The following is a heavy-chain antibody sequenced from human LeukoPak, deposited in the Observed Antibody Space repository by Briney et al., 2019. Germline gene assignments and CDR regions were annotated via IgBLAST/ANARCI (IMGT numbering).Heavy chain of an antibody. CDR3: VRDSSGYNWFDP. D-gene: IGHD3-22*01. V-gene: IGHV4-59*01. CDR1: GASISSYY. Sequence: PSETLSLTCSVSGASISSYYWTWIRQPPGKGLEWIGYIYYSGSTNYNPSLKSRLTISVDTSKNQFSLKLSSVTAADTAVYYCVRDSSGYNWFDPWGQGTLVTVSS. J-gene: IGHJ5*02. CDR2: IYYSGST.